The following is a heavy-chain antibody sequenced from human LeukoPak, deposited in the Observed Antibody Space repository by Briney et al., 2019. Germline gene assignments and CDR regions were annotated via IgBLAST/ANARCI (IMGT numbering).Heavy chain of an antibody. CDR2: ISSSGSTI. CDR3: ARDDQYCSGGSCYLGYYYYGMDA. Sequence: GGSLRLSCAASGSTFSSYEMNWVRQAPGKGLEWVSYISSSGSTIYYADSVKGRFTISRDNAKNSLYLQMNSLRAEDTAVYYCARDDQYCSGGSCYLGYYYYGMDAWGQGTTVTVSS. CDR1: GSTFSSYE. V-gene: IGHV3-48*03. D-gene: IGHD2-15*01. J-gene: IGHJ6*02.